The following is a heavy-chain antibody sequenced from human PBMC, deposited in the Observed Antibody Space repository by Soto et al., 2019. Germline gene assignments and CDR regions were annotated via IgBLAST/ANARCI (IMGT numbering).Heavy chain of an antibody. D-gene: IGHD1-1*01. CDR3: ARVERGTVTTVVDAFDI. V-gene: IGHV4-39*01. J-gene: IGHJ3*02. CDR1: GGSISSSSYY. Sequence: SETLSLTCTVSGGSISSSSYYWGWIRQPPGKGLEWIGSIYYSGSTYYNPSLKSRVTISVDTSKNQFSLNIYSVTAADTAVYYCARVERGTVTTVVDAFDIWGPGTMVTVSS. CDR2: IYYSGST.